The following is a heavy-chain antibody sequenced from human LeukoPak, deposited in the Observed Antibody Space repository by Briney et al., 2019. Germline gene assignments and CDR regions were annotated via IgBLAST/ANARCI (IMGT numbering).Heavy chain of an antibody. D-gene: IGHD5-18*01. Sequence: SETLSLTCTVSGGSISSYYWSWIRQPPGKGLEWIGYIYYSGSTNYNPSLKSRVAISVDTSKNQFSLKLTSVTAADTAVYYCARTTEGGYTYGYFYYYYMDVWGKGTTVTISS. J-gene: IGHJ6*03. CDR1: GGSISSYY. V-gene: IGHV4-59*01. CDR3: ARTTEGGYTYGYFYYYYMDV. CDR2: IYYSGST.